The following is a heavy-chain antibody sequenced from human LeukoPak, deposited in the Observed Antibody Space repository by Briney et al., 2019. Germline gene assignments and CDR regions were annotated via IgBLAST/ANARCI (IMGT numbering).Heavy chain of an antibody. CDR3: ARERATVTTIDY. CDR2: ITSSSSTI. J-gene: IGHJ4*02. CDR1: GFTFSSYS. D-gene: IGHD4-17*01. Sequence: PGGSLRLSCAASGFTFSSYSMNWVRQTPGKGLEWVAFITSSSSTIFYADSVKGRFTISRDDAKNSLYLQMHSLRVEDTAVYYCARERATVTTIDYWGQGTLVTVSS. V-gene: IGHV3-48*04.